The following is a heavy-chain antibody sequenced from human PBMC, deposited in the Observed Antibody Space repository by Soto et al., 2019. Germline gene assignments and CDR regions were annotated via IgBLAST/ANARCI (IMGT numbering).Heavy chain of an antibody. Sequence: SVKVSCKASGFTFTSSAVQWVRQARGQRLEWIGWIVVGSGNTNYAQKFQERVTITRDMSTSTAYMELSSLRSEDTAVYYCARRSSSSFGSYGMDVWGQGTTVTVSS. CDR2: IVVGSGNT. V-gene: IGHV1-58*01. CDR3: ARRSSSSFGSYGMDV. D-gene: IGHD6-6*01. J-gene: IGHJ6*02. CDR1: GFTFTSSA.